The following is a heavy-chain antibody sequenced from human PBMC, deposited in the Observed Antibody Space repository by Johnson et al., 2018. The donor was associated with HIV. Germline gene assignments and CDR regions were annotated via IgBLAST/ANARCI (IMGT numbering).Heavy chain of an antibody. V-gene: IGHV3-9*01. Sequence: QLVESGGGLVQPGRSLRLSCAASGFTFDDYAMHWVRQAPGKGLEWVSGISWNSGSIGYADSVKGRFTISRDNSKNTLYLQMNSLRAEDTAVYYCAKDLGIVGAVHRTFDIWGQGTMVTVSS. CDR2: ISWNSGSI. J-gene: IGHJ3*02. CDR3: AKDLGIVGAVHRTFDI. CDR1: GFTFDDYA. D-gene: IGHD1-26*01.